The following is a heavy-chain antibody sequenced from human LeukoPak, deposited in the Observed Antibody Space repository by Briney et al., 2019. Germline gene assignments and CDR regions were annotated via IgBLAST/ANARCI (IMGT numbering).Heavy chain of an antibody. CDR1: GYSISSGYY. V-gene: IGHV4-38-2*01. CDR2: IYLSGST. D-gene: IGHD4-17*01. CDR3: ARRGYGDYLDY. J-gene: IGHJ4*02. Sequence: PSETLSLTCAVSGYSISSGYYWGWIRQPPGKGLEWIGSIYLSGSTYYNPSLKSRVTISVDTSKNQFSLKLSSVTAADTAVYYCARRGYGDYLDYWGQGTLVTVSS.